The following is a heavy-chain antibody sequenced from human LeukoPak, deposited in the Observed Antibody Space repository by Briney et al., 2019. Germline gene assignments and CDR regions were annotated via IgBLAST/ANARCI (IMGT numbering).Heavy chain of an antibody. CDR3: ARGPTISETGYFDF. Sequence: PSETLSLTCAVYGGSFSTCYWSWIRQSPGKGLEWIAEINHRGDTNYNPSVKSRVTISVDTSKNQFSLKVRSLTAADTAVYYCARGPTISETGYFDFWGQGTLVTVSS. CDR2: INHRGDT. CDR1: GGSFSTCY. V-gene: IGHV4-34*01. D-gene: IGHD1-1*01. J-gene: IGHJ4*03.